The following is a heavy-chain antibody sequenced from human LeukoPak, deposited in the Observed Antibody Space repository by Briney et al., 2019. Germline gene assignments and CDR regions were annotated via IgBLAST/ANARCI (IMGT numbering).Heavy chain of an antibody. CDR3: AREGYYYDSSGYYLDD. J-gene: IGHJ4*02. Sequence: SETLSLTCTVSGGSLCSYYWSWIRPPAAQGLEWIGRIYTSGSTPYNPSLKSLVTSSVGTSTHQFSLRLSSVTAAVTAVYYCAREGYYYDSSGYYLDDWGQGTLVTVSS. CDR2: IYTSGST. V-gene: IGHV4-4*07. CDR1: GGSLCSYY. D-gene: IGHD3-22*01.